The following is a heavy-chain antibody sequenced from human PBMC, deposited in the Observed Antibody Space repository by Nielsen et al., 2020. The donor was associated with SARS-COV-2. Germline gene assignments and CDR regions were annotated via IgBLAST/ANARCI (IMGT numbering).Heavy chain of an antibody. CDR2: INADNGNT. Sequence: ASVKVSCKASGYSFTTYAIHWARQAPGQRLEWMGWINADNGNTRYSQEFQGRVTLNRDTSASTAYMELNSLRAEDTAVYYCAKEGTLLWSIPRTSWFDSWGQGALVTVSS. V-gene: IGHV1-3*03. CDR1: GYSFTTYA. J-gene: IGHJ5*01. CDR3: AKEGTLLWSIPRTSWFDS. D-gene: IGHD3-10*01.